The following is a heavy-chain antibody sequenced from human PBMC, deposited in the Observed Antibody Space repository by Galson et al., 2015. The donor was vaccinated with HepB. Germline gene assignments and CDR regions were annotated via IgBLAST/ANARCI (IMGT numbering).Heavy chain of an antibody. V-gene: IGHV3-11*06. Sequence: SLRLSCAASAFTFSDYYMSWIRQAPGKGLEWVSYISGSTIYTNYADSVKGRFTISRDNAKNSLFLQMNSLRAEDTAVYYCARKLGSDAFDIWGPGTMVTVSS. CDR3: ARKLGSDAFDI. CDR1: AFTFSDYY. CDR2: ISGSTIYT. J-gene: IGHJ3*02. D-gene: IGHD7-27*01.